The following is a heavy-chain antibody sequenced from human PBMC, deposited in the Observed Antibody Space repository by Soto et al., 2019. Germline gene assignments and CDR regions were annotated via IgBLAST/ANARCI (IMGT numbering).Heavy chain of an antibody. CDR1: GFTFSSYG. V-gene: IGHV3-33*01. J-gene: IGHJ4*02. CDR3: ARDDFIAVAGTFDY. CDR2: IWYDGSNK. D-gene: IGHD6-19*01. Sequence: GGSLRLSCAASGFTFSSYGMHWVRQAPGKGLEWVAVIWYDGSNKYYADSVKGRFTISRDNSKNTLYLQMNSLRAEDTAVYYCARDDFIAVAGTFDYWGQGTLVTVSS.